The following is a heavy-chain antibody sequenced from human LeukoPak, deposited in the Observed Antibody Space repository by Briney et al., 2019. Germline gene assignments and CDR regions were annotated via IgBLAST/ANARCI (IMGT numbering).Heavy chain of an antibody. D-gene: IGHD6-19*01. J-gene: IGHJ4*02. V-gene: IGHV1-18*04. CDR3: ARHGIAVVDY. CDR1: GYTFTSYY. CDR2: ISVYNGDT. Sequence: ASVKVSCKASGYTFTSYYMHWVRQAPGQGLEWMGWISVYNGDTNYAQKFQGRVTMTTDTSTSTAYMELRSLRSDDTAVYYCARHGIAVVDYWGQGTLVTVSS.